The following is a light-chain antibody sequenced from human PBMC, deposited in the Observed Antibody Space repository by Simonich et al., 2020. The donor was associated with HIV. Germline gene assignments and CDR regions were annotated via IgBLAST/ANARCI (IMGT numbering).Light chain of an antibody. CDR3: QQYYSSPFT. Sequence: DIVMTQSPDSLAVSLGARATINCKSIQGVLYSSNNKNYLAWYQQKPGQPPKLLIYWAPTRESGVPDRFSGSGSGTDFTLTISSLQAEDVAVYYCQQYYSSPFTFGPGTKVDIK. CDR2: WAP. V-gene: IGKV4-1*01. J-gene: IGKJ3*01. CDR1: QGVLYSSNNKNY.